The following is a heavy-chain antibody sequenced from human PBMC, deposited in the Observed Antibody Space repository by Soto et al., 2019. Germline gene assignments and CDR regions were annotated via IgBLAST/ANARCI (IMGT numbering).Heavy chain of an antibody. Sequence: PSETLSLTCTVSGGSIGSSSDYWGWIRQPPGKGLEWIGNIYYNGNTYYNPSLKSRVTISVDTSKNQFSLKLSSVTAADTAIYYCARPWMTTGLDNFDIWGQGTMVTVSS. D-gene: IGHD1-1*01. J-gene: IGHJ3*02. V-gene: IGHV4-39*01. CDR3: ARPWMTTGLDNFDI. CDR1: GGSIGSSSDY. CDR2: IYYNGNT.